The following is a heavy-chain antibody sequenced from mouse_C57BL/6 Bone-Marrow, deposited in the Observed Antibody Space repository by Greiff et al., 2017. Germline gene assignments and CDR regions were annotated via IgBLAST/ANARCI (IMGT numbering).Heavy chain of an antibody. J-gene: IGHJ3*01. D-gene: IGHD4-1*01. Sequence: VQLQQSGAELVKPGASVKFSCKASGYTFTSYWMYWVKQRPGQGLEWIGMIHTNSGSTNYNEKFKSKATLTVDKSSSTAYMQFNDLTTEDSAIYYFVENWERGLAYWGQGTSVTVSA. CDR3: VENWERGLAY. CDR1: GYTFTSYW. CDR2: IHTNSGST. V-gene: IGHV1-64*01.